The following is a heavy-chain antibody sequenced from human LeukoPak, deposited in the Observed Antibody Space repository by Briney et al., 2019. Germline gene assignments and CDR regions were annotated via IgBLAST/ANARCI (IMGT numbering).Heavy chain of an antibody. J-gene: IGHJ4*02. CDR1: GGTFSSYA. V-gene: IGHV1-69*04. Sequence: SVKVSCKASGGTFSSYAISRVRQAPGQGLEWMGRIIPILGIANYAQKFQGRVTITADKSTSTAYMELSSLRSEDTAVYYCARDRGSTIWTYWGQGTLVTVSS. D-gene: IGHD2-2*01. CDR3: ARDRGSTIWTY. CDR2: IIPILGIA.